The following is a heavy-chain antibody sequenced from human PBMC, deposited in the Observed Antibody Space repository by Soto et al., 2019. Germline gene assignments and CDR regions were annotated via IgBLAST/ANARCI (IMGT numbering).Heavy chain of an antibody. Sequence: SVKVSCKASGGTFSTSAISWVRQAPGQGLEWMGGIIPIFPTPDYAQKFQGRVTITADESTTTAYMEMTSLRSEDTAVYNSATHTHIVGVGAATPGPFVFWGQGTMVTV. J-gene: IGHJ3*01. CDR2: IIPIFPTP. D-gene: IGHD2-15*01. V-gene: IGHV1-69*13. CDR1: GGTFSTSA. CDR3: ATHTHIVGVGAATPGPFVF.